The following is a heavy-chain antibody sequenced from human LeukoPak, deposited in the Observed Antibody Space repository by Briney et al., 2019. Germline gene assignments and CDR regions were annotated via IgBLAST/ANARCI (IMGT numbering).Heavy chain of an antibody. J-gene: IGHJ3*02. CDR1: GYTLTSYD. D-gene: IGHD6-19*01. CDR2: MNPNSGNT. V-gene: IGHV1-8*01. CDR3: AREGAVAGNAFDI. Sequence: REASVKVSCKASGYTLTSYDINWVRQATGQGLEWMGWMNPNSGNTGYAQKFQGRVTITADKSTSTAYMELSSLRSEDTAVYYCAREGAVAGNAFDIWGQGTMVTVSS.